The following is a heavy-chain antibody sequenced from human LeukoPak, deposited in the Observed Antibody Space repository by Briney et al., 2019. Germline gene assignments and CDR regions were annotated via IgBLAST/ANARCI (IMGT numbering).Heavy chain of an antibody. CDR3: ARAHYYDSSGYLPT. V-gene: IGHV4-61*02. Sequence: PSQTLSLTCTVSGGSISSGSYYWSWIRQPAGKGLEWIGRIYTSGSTNYNPSLKSRVTMSVDTSKNQFSLKLSSVTAADTAVYYCARAHYYDSSGYLPTWGQGALVTVSS. D-gene: IGHD3-22*01. CDR2: IYTSGST. J-gene: IGHJ4*02. CDR1: GGSISSGSYY.